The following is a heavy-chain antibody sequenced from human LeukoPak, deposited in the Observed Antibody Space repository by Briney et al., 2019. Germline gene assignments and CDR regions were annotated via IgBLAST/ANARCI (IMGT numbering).Heavy chain of an antibody. CDR1: GFTFSSCS. D-gene: IGHD2-15*01. CDR2: VSSSGSYT. Sequence: GGSLRLSCVVSGFTFSSCSMNWVRQAPGKGLEWVSFVSSSGSYTMSADSVKGRFTISRDNAKNSLHLQMNSLRAEDTAVYYCARGSRVIDYWGQGTLVTVSS. CDR3: ARGSRVIDY. J-gene: IGHJ4*02. V-gene: IGHV3-21*04.